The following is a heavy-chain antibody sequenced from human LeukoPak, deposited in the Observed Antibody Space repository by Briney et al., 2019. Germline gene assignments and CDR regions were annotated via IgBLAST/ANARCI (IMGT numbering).Heavy chain of an antibody. D-gene: IGHD6-13*01. CDR1: GGSISSSSYY. CDR3: ARQDSSSWNYYFDY. CDR2: IYYSGST. Sequence: SETLSLTCTVSGGSISSSSYYWGWIRQPPGKGLEWIESIYYSGSTYYNPSLKSRVTISVDTSKNQFSLKLSSVTAADTAVYYCARQDSSSWNYYFDYWGQGTLVTVSS. J-gene: IGHJ4*02. V-gene: IGHV4-39*01.